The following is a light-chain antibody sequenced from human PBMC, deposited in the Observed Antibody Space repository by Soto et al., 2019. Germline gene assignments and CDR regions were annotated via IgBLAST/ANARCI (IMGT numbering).Light chain of an antibody. V-gene: IGLV2-23*02. CDR3: CTYAGSNTYV. CDR1: SSDVGRYNL. J-gene: IGLJ1*01. Sequence: LTHAASGSRSPCRSLSIIKTGTSSDVGRYNLVTWYQHYPGKAPELMIYDVSKRPSGVVNRFSGSKSGNTASLTISGLQAEDEADYYCCTYAGSNTYVFGTGTKVTVL. CDR2: DVS.